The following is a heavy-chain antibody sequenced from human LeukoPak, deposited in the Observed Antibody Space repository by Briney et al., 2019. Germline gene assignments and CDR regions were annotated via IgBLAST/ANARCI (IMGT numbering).Heavy chain of an antibody. V-gene: IGHV3-23*01. J-gene: IGHJ6*02. CDR2: ISCCGSVT. D-gene: IGHD2/OR15-2a*01. Sequence: PGGSLRLSCAASGFILSNYAMTWVRQSPGKGLEWVSVISCCGSVTFCADSVEGRYTISRDSPENTPSLQMHSLRAEDAGVFLCAQAGSDLYARSSGVHYYLYYGMDVWGQGATVTVSS. CDR3: AQAGSDLYARSSGVHYYLYYGMDV. CDR1: GFILSNYA.